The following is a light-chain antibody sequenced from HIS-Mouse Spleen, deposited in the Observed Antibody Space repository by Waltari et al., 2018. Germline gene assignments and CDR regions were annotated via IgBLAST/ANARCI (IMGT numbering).Light chain of an antibody. V-gene: IGLV2-23*01. CDR3: CSYAGSSTYWV. Sequence: QSALTQPASVSGSPGQSITIPCTGTSSDVRSYNLVSWYQQHPGKAPKLMIYEGSKRPSGVSNRFSGSKSGNTASLTISGLQAEDEADYYCCSYAGSSTYWVFGGGTKLTVL. CDR1: SSDVRSYNL. J-gene: IGLJ3*02. CDR2: EGS.